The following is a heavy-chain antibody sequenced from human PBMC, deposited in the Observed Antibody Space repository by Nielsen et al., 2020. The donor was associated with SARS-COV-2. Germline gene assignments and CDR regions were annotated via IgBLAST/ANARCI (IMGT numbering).Heavy chain of an antibody. V-gene: IGHV3-11*05. CDR2: ISTRSDYR. J-gene: IGHJ6*02. CDR1: GFTFSNYY. CDR3: AREYSSSSRLGMDV. Sequence: GESLKISCAASGFTFSNYYMIWIRQAPGKGLEWVSYISTRSDYRYYVDSVEGRFTISRDNANNLVHLQMNSLRAEDTAVYYCAREYSSSSRLGMDVWGQGTTVTVSS. D-gene: IGHD6-6*01.